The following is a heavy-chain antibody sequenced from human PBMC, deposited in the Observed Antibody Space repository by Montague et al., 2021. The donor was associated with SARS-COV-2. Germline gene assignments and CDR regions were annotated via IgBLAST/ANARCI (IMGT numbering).Heavy chain of an antibody. CDR2: IYYSGST. CDR3: AREGGWLSRGSYYFDY. J-gene: IGHJ4*02. V-gene: IGHV4-39*07. CDR1: GGSISSSSYY. Sequence: SETLSLTCTVSGGSISSSSYYWGWIRQPPGKGLEWIGSIYYSGSTYYNPSLKSRVTISVDTSKNQFSLKLSSVTAADTAVYYCAREGGWLSRGSYYFDYWGLGTLVTVSS. D-gene: IGHD3-22*01.